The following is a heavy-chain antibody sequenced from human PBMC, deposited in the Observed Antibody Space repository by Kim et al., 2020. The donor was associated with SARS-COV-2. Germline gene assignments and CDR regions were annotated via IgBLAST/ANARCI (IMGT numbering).Heavy chain of an antibody. CDR3: ATGERYYYGSGSYPFDY. D-gene: IGHD3-10*01. CDR2: IYYSGST. J-gene: IGHJ4*02. CDR1: GGSISSYY. Sequence: SETLSLTCTVSGGSISSYYWNWIRQPPGKGLEWIGYIYYSGSTNYNPSLKSRVTISVDTSKNQFSLKLNSVTAADTAVYYCATGERYYYGSGSYPFDYWGQGTLVTVSS. V-gene: IGHV4-59*08.